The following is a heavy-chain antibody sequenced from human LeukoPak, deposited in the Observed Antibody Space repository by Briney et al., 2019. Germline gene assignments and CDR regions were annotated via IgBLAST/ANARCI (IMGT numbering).Heavy chain of an antibody. CDR3: ARTGYYYDSSGYNDY. D-gene: IGHD3-22*01. CDR2: IYYSGST. V-gene: IGHV4-59*01. Sequence: SETLSLTCTVSGGSISSYHWSWIRQPPGKGLEWIGYIYYSGSTNYNPSLKSRVTISVDTSKNQFSLKLSSVTAADTAVYYCARTGYYYDSSGYNDYWGQGTLVTVSS. J-gene: IGHJ4*02. CDR1: GGSISSYH.